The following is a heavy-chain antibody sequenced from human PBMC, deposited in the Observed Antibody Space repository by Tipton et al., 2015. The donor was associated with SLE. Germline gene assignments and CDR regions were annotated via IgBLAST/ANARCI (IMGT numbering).Heavy chain of an antibody. V-gene: IGHV4-61*02. CDR1: GGSISSGSYY. CDR3: ARVVGRNFDL. Sequence: LRLSCTVSGGSISSGSYYWSWIRQPAGKGLEWIGRIYTSGSTNYNPSLKSRVTISVDTSKNQFSLKLSSVTAADTAVYYCARVVGRNFDLWGRGTPVTVSS. J-gene: IGHJ2*01. D-gene: IGHD1-26*01. CDR2: IYTSGST.